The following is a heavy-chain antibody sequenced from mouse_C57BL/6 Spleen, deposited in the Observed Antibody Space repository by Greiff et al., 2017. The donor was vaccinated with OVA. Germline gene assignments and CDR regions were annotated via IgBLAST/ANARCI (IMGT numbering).Heavy chain of an antibody. Sequence: QVQLQQSGTELVKPGASVKLSCKASGYTFTSYWMHWVKQRPGQGLEWIGNINPSNGGTNYNEKFKSKATLTVDKSSSTAYMQLSSLTSEDSAVYYCARGRGYYSNFDYWGQGTTLTVSS. V-gene: IGHV1-53*01. J-gene: IGHJ2*01. CDR3: ARGRGYYSNFDY. CDR2: INPSNGGT. CDR1: GYTFTSYW. D-gene: IGHD2-5*01.